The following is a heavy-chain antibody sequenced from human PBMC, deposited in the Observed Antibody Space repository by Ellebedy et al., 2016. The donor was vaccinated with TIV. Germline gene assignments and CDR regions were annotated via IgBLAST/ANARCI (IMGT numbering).Heavy chain of an antibody. CDR3: VRVGTRYSYDLYYLDS. Sequence: ASVKVSCKASGCTLSSYSIHWVRQAPGQGLEWMGGIIPIFGTANYAQKFQGRVTLTADTPTSTAYMELSSLRSDDTAVYYCVRVGTRYSYDLYYLDSWGQGTMVTVSS. J-gene: IGHJ4*02. V-gene: IGHV1-69*06. CDR2: IIPIFGTA. CDR1: GCTLSSYS. D-gene: IGHD5-18*01.